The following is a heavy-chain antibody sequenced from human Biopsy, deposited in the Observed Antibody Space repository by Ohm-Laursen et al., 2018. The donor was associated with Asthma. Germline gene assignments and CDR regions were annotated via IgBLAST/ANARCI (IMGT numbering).Heavy chain of an antibody. CDR3: ARFKRGYSYGYAGVFDY. D-gene: IGHD5-18*01. CDR2: ISGSGGST. J-gene: IGHJ4*02. CDR1: GFTFSSYA. Sequence: SLRPSCAASGFTFSSYAMSWVRQAPGKGLEWVSAISGSGGSTYYADSVKGRFTISRDNSKNTLYLQMNSLRDEDTAVYYCARFKRGYSYGYAGVFDYWGQGTLVTVSS. V-gene: IGHV3-23*01.